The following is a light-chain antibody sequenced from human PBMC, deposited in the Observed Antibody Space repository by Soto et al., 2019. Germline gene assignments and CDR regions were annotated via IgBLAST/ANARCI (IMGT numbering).Light chain of an antibody. Sequence: EIVLTQSPGTLSLSPGERATLSCRASQSVSSSYLAWYQQKPGQAPRLLIYGASSRATGIPDRFSGSGSGTDFTLTISRLESEDFAVYYCQQYGSFRAFGQGTKVEIK. V-gene: IGKV3-20*01. CDR1: QSVSSSY. CDR3: QQYGSFRA. J-gene: IGKJ1*01. CDR2: GAS.